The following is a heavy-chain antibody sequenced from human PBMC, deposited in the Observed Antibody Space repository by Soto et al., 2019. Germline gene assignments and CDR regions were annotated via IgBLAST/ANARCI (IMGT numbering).Heavy chain of an antibody. CDR3: ARLRDRSGTASIYNGMDV. D-gene: IGHD3-22*01. CDR2: IYYSGST. J-gene: IGHJ6*02. V-gene: IGHV4-59*11. CDR1: GVSLRSHY. Sequence: PSETLSLTCMVSGVSLRSHYWTWIRQSPGKGLEWIGYIYYSGSTNYSPSLKSRLTMSIDTPSNQFSLNLSSVTAADTAIYYCARLRDRSGTASIYNGMDVWGPGTMVTVSS.